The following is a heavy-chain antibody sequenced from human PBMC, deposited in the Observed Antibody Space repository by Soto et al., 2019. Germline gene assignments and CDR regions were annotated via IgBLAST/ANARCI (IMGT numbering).Heavy chain of an antibody. CDR1: GYTFTSYA. CDR3: AREGVVGATFFPYSYGMDV. J-gene: IGHJ6*02. V-gene: IGHV1-3*01. Sequence: QVQLVQSGAEVKKPGASVKVSCKASGYTFTSYAMHWVRQAPGQRLEWMGWINAGNGNTKYSQKFQGRVTITRDTSASTAYMELSSLRSEDTAVYYCAREGVVGATFFPYSYGMDVWGQGPTVTVSS. D-gene: IGHD1-26*01. CDR2: INAGNGNT.